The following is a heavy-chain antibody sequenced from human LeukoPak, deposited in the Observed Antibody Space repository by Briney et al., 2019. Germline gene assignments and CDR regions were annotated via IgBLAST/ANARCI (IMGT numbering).Heavy chain of an antibody. V-gene: IGHV3-23*01. J-gene: IGHJ4*02. D-gene: IGHD6-19*01. CDR1: GFTVSSNY. Sequence: PGGSLRLSCAASGFTVSSNYMSWVRQAPGKGLEWVSAISGSGGSTYYADSVKGRFTISRDNSKNTLYLQMNSLRAEDTAVYYCAKSLLGAVAGFDYWGQGTLVTVSS. CDR3: AKSLLGAVAGFDY. CDR2: ISGSGGST.